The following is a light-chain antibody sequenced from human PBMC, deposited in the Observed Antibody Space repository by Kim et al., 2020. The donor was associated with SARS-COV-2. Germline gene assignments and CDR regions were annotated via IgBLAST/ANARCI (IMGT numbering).Light chain of an antibody. Sequence: EIVLTQSPATVSLSPGERATLSCRASQSVSKYLAWYQQKPGQAPRLLMSGASIRATGIPDRFSGSGSGTDFTLTISRLETDDFAVYYCQQYGTTPLTFGGGTKVDIK. V-gene: IGKV3-20*01. CDR3: QQYGTTPLT. CDR2: GAS. CDR1: QSVSKY. J-gene: IGKJ4*01.